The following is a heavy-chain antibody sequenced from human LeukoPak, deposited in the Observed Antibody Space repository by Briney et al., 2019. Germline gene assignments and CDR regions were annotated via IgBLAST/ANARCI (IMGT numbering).Heavy chain of an antibody. CDR3: ARDYTGYFP. D-gene: IGHD3-9*01. CDR1: GFTFSSYW. V-gene: IGHV3-7*03. Sequence: GGSLRLSCKASGFTFSSYWMSWVRQAPGKGLEWVANIKTDGSEKYYVDSVKGRFTISRDNAKNSLYLQTNSLRAEDTAVYYCARDYTGYFPWGQGTLVIVSS. J-gene: IGHJ5*02. CDR2: IKTDGSEK.